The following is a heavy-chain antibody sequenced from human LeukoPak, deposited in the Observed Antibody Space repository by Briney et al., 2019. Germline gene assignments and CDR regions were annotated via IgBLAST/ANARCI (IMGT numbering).Heavy chain of an antibody. CDR1: GFTFSSYA. V-gene: IGHV3-30-3*01. Sequence: GRSLRLSCAASGFTFSSYAMHWVRQAPGKGLEWVAVISYDGSNKYYADSVKGRFTISRDNAKNSLYLQMNSLRAEDTAVYYCARGLVGATSWFYYWGQGTLVTVSS. D-gene: IGHD1-26*01. CDR2: ISYDGSNK. CDR3: ARGLVGATSWFYY. J-gene: IGHJ4*02.